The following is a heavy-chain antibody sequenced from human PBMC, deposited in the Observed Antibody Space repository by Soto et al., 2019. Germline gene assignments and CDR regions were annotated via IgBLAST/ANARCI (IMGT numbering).Heavy chain of an antibody. CDR2: IYHSGST. V-gene: IGHV4-4*02. CDR1: GGSISSSNW. Sequence: SETLSLTCAVSGGSISSSNWWSWVRQPPGKGLEWIGEIYHSGSTNYNPSLKSRVTISVDKSKNQFSLKLSSVTAADTAVYYCASGDTAMANPLSYYYGMDVWGQGTTVTVSS. CDR3: ASGDTAMANPLSYYYGMDV. D-gene: IGHD5-18*01. J-gene: IGHJ6*02.